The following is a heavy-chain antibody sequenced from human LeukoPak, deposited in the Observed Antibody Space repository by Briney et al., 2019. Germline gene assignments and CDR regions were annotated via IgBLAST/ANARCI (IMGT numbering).Heavy chain of an antibody. V-gene: IGHV3-23*01. CDR2: TSGSGGST. J-gene: IGHJ4*02. CDR3: VKFGGYYYGSGSYPDY. CDR1: GFTFSSYA. Sequence: GGSLRLSCAASGFTFSSYAMSWVRQAPGKGLEWVSATSGSGGSTYYADSVKGRFTISRDNSKNTLYLQMNSLRAEDTAVYYCVKFGGYYYGSGSYPDYWGQGTLVTVSS. D-gene: IGHD3-10*01.